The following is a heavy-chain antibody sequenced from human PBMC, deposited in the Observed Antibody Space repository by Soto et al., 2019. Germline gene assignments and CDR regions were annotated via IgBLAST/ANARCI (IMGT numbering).Heavy chain of an antibody. V-gene: IGHV3-23*01. D-gene: IGHD2-15*01. CDR1: GFTFSSYA. J-gene: IGHJ6*02. CDR2: ISGSGGST. Sequence: GGSLRLSCAASGFTFSSYAMSWVRQAPGKGLEWVSAISGSGGSTYYADSVKGRFTISRDNAKNSLYLQMNSLRAEDTAVYYCARDRGYDAHDYYYNAMDVWGQGTMVTVSS. CDR3: ARDRGYDAHDYYYNAMDV.